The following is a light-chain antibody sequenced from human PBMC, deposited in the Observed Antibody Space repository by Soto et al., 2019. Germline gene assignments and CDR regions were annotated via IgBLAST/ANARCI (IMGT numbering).Light chain of an antibody. CDR2: DAS. V-gene: IGKV3-20*01. J-gene: IGKJ4*01. Sequence: ELVMTQSPATPSLSPGERAILSCRASQSVGSNLAWYQQKPGQAPRLLIYDASSRATGIPDRFSGSGSATDFTLTISRLEPEDFAVYYCQQYGTSPPLTFGGGTKVDIK. CDR3: QQYGTSPPLT. CDR1: QSVGSN.